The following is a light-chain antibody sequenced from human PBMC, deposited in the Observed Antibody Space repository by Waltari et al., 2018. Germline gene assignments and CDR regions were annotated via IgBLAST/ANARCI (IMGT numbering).Light chain of an antibody. Sequence: DIVMTQSPDSLPVSLGARATINCQSSHSILYKSNNKNYLAWYQQKPGQPPKLLIYWASTRESGVPARFSGSGSGTDFTLTISGLQAEDVAVYYCQQYYYGVAFGQGTKVEIK. CDR3: QQYYYGVA. CDR2: WAS. CDR1: HSILYKSNNKNY. V-gene: IGKV4-1*01. J-gene: IGKJ1*01.